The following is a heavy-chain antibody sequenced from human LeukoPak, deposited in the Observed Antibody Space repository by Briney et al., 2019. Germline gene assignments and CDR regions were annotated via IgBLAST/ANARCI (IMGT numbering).Heavy chain of an antibody. V-gene: IGHV3-30*02. CDR1: GFTFSSYG. CDR2: IRYDGSNK. Sequence: GGSLRLSCAASGFTFSSYGMHWVRQAPGKRLEWVAFIRYDGSNKYYADSVKGRFTISRDNSKNTLYLQMNSLRAEDTAVYYCAKPTPRITIFGVVPDYYMDVWGKGTTVTVSS. D-gene: IGHD3-3*01. J-gene: IGHJ6*03. CDR3: AKPTPRITIFGVVPDYYMDV.